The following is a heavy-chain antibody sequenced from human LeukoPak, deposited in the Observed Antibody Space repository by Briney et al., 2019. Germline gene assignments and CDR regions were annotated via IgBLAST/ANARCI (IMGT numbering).Heavy chain of an antibody. Sequence: SETLSLTCTVSGGSISSSVYYWGWIRQPPGKGLEWIGSIYYSGSTYYNPSLKSRVTMSVDTSKNQFSLKLSSVTAADTAVYYCARVLAGYSSSWTHFDPWGQGTLVTVSS. CDR1: GGSISSSVYY. D-gene: IGHD6-13*01. CDR2: IYYSGST. J-gene: IGHJ5*02. V-gene: IGHV4-39*07. CDR3: ARVLAGYSSSWTHFDP.